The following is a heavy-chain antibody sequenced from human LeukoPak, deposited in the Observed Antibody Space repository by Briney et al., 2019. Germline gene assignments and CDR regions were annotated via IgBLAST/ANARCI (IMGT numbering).Heavy chain of an antibody. D-gene: IGHD2-15*01. V-gene: IGHV5-51*01. CDR1: GYSFTRYW. CDR2: IYPADSDT. Sequence: GESLKISCKGSGYSFTRYWIGWVPQMPETGLEWMGVIYPADSDTTYNPSFQGQVTISVDRSINTAYLQWSSLKASDTAMYYCARRCMSGYCSSGGPMDDYWGQGTLVTVSS. CDR3: ARRCMSGYCSSGGPMDDY. J-gene: IGHJ4*02.